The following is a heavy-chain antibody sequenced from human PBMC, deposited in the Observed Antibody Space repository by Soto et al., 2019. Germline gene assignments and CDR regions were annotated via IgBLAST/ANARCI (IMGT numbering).Heavy chain of an antibody. CDR2: IKSNTDGGTA. D-gene: IGHD4-17*01. Sequence: EVQLVESGGGLVKPGGSLRLSCAASGFTFSNAWMNWVRQAPGKGLEWVGRIKSNTDGGTADYAAPVKGRFTISRDDSKNTLYLQMNSLKTEDTAVYYCTTEADYGDDPLDYWGQGTLVTVSS. V-gene: IGHV3-15*07. CDR1: GFTFSNAW. J-gene: IGHJ4*02. CDR3: TTEADYGDDPLDY.